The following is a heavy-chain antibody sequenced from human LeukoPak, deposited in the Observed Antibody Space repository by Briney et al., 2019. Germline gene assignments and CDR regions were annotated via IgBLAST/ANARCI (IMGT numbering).Heavy chain of an antibody. D-gene: IGHD2-15*01. Sequence: ASVKVSCKSAGYTFTSYAISWVRQAPGQGLEWMGWISTYNGNTNYAQKLQGRVTMTTDTSTTTAYMELRSLRSDDTAVYYCARGAATDAFDIWGQGTMVTVSS. CDR1: GYTFTSYA. J-gene: IGHJ3*02. V-gene: IGHV1-18*01. CDR3: ARGAATDAFDI. CDR2: ISTYNGNT.